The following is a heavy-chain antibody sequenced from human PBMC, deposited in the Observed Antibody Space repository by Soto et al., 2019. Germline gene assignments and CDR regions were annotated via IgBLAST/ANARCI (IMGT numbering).Heavy chain of an antibody. CDR1: GDSISSNKW. J-gene: IGHJ4*02. Sequence: PSETLSLTCAVSGDSISSNKWWSWVRQPPGKGLEWLGEVYHSGSANYNPSLKNRVTISVDKSKKHFSLKLTSVTAADTAVYYCASHSGNHFLITNYFDYWGQGTLVTVSS. CDR2: VYHSGSA. V-gene: IGHV4-4*02. D-gene: IGHD1-26*01. CDR3: ASHSGNHFLITNYFDY.